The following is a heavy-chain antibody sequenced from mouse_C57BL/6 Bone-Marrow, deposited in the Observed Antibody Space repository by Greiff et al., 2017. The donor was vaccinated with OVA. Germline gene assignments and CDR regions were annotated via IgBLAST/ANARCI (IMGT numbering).Heavy chain of an antibody. CDR3: AYGSPFAY. J-gene: IGHJ3*01. CDR1: GYTFTSYG. D-gene: IGHD1-1*01. V-gene: IGHV1-81*01. CDR2: IYPRSGNT. Sequence: VQLVESGAELARPGASVKLSCKASGYTFTSYGISWVKQRTGQGLEWIGEIYPRSGNTYYNEKFKGKATLTADKSSSTAYMELRSLTSEDSAVYFCAYGSPFAYWGQGTLVTVSA.